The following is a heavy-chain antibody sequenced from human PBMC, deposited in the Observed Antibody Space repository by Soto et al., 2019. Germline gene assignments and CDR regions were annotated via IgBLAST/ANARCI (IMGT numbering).Heavy chain of an antibody. V-gene: IGHV1-18*01. D-gene: IGHD5-18*01. CDR2: ISGYNGNT. CDR3: ARDPGFGFGYSYAFAMDV. J-gene: IGHJ6*02. Sequence: VSCKASGYTFSNYGISWVRQGPGQGLEWMGWISGYNGNTHYEEKVQDRIKMTTDTSTSTTYLELRSLRSDDTAVYFCARDPGFGFGYSYAFAMDVWGQGTTVTVSS. CDR1: GYTFSNYG.